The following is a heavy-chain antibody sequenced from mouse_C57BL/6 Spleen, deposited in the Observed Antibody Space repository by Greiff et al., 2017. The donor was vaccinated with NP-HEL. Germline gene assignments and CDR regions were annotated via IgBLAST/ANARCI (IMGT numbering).Heavy chain of an antibody. J-gene: IGHJ1*03. CDR1: GFTFSSYT. V-gene: IGHV5-9*01. CDR3: SRYDDDDLYWYFDV. Sequence: EVQGVESGGGLVKPGGSLKLSCAASGFTFSSYTMSWVRQTPEKRLEWVATISGGGGNTYYPDSVKGRFTISRDKAKNTLSLQMSSLRSEDTALYYCSRYDDDDLYWYFDVWGTGTTVTVSS. D-gene: IGHD2-4*01. CDR2: ISGGGGNT.